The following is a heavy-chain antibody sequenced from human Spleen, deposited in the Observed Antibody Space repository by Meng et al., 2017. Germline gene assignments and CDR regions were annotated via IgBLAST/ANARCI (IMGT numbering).Heavy chain of an antibody. CDR1: GGSFSGYY. V-gene: IGHV4-34*01. Sequence: GSLRLSCAVYGGSFSGYYWSWIRQPPGKGLEWIGEINHSGSTNYNPSLKSRVTISVDTSKNQFSLKLSSVTAADTAVYYCARPYSSGWYVHFDYWGQGILVTVSS. D-gene: IGHD6-19*01. J-gene: IGHJ4*02. CDR3: ARPYSSGWYVHFDY. CDR2: INHSGST.